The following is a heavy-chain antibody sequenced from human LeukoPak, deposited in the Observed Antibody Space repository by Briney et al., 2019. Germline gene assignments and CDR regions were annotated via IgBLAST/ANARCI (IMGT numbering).Heavy chain of an antibody. J-gene: IGHJ6*02. V-gene: IGHV4-38-2*02. CDR2: IYHSGST. Sequence: SETLSLTCTVSGYSISSGYYWGWIRQPPGKGLEWIGSIYHSGSTYYNPSLKSRVTISVDTSKNQFSLKLSSVTAADTAVYYCAIRSGRNYYGVDVWGQGTTVTVS. CDR1: GYSISSGYY. CDR3: AIRSGRNYYGVDV. D-gene: IGHD1-26*01.